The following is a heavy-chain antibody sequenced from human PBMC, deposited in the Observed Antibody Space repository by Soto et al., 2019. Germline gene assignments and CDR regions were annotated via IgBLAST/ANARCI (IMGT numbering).Heavy chain of an antibody. V-gene: IGHV3-30-3*01. CDR2: ISYDGNTK. D-gene: IGHD5-12*01. Sequence: QVQLVESGGSVVQPGRSVRLSCAASGFIFSGYAMHWVRQAPGKGLEWVAVISYDGNTKYYADSVKGRFTVSRDNSRNTLYVQMNNLSAEDTAMYYCAKETSAYEIDYWGQGTLVNVSS. CDR3: AKETSAYEIDY. J-gene: IGHJ4*02. CDR1: GFIFSGYA.